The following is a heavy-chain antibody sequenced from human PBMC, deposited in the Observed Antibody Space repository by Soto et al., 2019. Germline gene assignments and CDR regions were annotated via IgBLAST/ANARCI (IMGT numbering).Heavy chain of an antibody. D-gene: IGHD3-22*01. CDR2: IYWDDDK. J-gene: IGHJ5*02. CDR1: GFSLSTSGVG. CDR3: AHSLIGYYYDSSGSNWFDP. Sequence: QITLKESGPTLVKPTQTLTLTCTFSGFSLSTSGVGVGWLRQPPGKALEWLALIYWDDDKRYSPSLKSRLTSTKDTSKNQVVLTMTNMDAVDTATYYCAHSLIGYYYDSSGSNWFDPWGQGTLVTVSS. V-gene: IGHV2-5*02.